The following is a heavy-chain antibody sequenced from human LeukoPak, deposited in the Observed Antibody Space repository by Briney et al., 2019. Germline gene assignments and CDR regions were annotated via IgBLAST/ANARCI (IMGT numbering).Heavy chain of an antibody. J-gene: IGHJ3*02. CDR3: ASASPDFPNDAFDI. CDR2: INHSGST. Sequence: SETLSLTCAVYGGSFSGYYWSWIRQPPGKGLEWIGEINHSGSTNYNPSLKSRVTISVDTSKNQFSLKLSSVTAADTAVYYCASASPDFPNDAFDIWGQGTMVTVSS. V-gene: IGHV4-34*01. D-gene: IGHD3/OR15-3a*01. CDR1: GGSFSGYY.